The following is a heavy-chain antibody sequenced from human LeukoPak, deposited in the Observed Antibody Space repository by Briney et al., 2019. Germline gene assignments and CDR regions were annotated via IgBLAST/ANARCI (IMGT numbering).Heavy chain of an antibody. J-gene: IGHJ3*02. CDR2: ISSRDSI. D-gene: IGHD2-2*01. CDR1: GFTVSDDY. CDR3: ARDIPEGYCSSTSCYHHAFDI. Sequence: GGSLRLSCAASGFTVSDDYMSWVRQAPGKGLEWVSLISSRDSIYYADPVKGRFTISRDNSKNTLYLQMSSLRADDTAVYYCARDIPEGYCSSTSCYHHAFDIWGQGTMVTVSS. V-gene: IGHV3-53*01.